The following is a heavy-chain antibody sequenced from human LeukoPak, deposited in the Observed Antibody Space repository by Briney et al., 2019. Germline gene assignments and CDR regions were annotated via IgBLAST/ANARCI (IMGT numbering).Heavy chain of an antibody. D-gene: IGHD3/OR15-3a*01. CDR3: AKRGVVIRVFLVGFHKEAFYFES. J-gene: IGHJ4*02. V-gene: IGHV3-23*01. Sequence: GGSLRLSCAASGFTFSSYAMSWVRQAPGKGLEWVPAISGSGGSTYYADSVKGRFTISRDNSKNTLYLQMNSLRAEDTAFYFCAKRGVVIRVFLVGFHKEAFYFESWGQGALVTVSS. CDR1: GFTFSSYA. CDR2: ISGSGGST.